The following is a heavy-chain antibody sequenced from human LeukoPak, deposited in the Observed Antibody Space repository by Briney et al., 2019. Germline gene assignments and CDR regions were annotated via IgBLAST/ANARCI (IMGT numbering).Heavy chain of an antibody. Sequence: ASVKVSCKVSGYSFTSNYIHWVRQAPGQGLEWMGMIYPRDGSTSYAQRFQDRVTVTRDTSTSTVHMELSGLRSEDTTVYYCARDQEGFDYWGQGTLVTVSS. CDR3: ARDQEGFDY. V-gene: IGHV1-46*01. J-gene: IGHJ4*02. CDR1: GYSFTSNY. CDR2: IYPRDGST.